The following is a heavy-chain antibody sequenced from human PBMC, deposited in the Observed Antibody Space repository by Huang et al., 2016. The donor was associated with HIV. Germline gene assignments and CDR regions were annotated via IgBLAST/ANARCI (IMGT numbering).Heavy chain of an antibody. CDR3: ARRFSSSSGYFDY. J-gene: IGHJ4*02. CDR1: GYSFSSYW. V-gene: IGHV5-51*01. CDR2: IFPDDSYT. Sequence: VQLGQSGAEVKKPGESLKISCKGSGYSFSSYWIAWVRQMPGKGLEWMVIIFPDDSYTTNSPSFEGQGTLSAYKSIGTAYLQWSSLKASDTAMYYCARRFSSSSGYFDYWGQGSLVTVSS. D-gene: IGHD6-6*01.